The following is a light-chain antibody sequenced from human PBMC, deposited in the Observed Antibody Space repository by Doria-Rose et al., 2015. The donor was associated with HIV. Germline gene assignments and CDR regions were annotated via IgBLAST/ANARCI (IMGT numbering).Light chain of an antibody. V-gene: IGKV3-15*01. J-gene: IGKJ1*01. CDR1: QSVSSS. Sequence: VRPQSPATLSVSPGERATLSCRASQSVSSSLAWYQQKPGQAPRLLFYGASTRATGIPDRFSGSGSGTEFTLTISSMQSGDFAVYYCQQYNNWPRTFGQGTKVEIK. CDR2: GAS. CDR3: QQYNNWPRT.